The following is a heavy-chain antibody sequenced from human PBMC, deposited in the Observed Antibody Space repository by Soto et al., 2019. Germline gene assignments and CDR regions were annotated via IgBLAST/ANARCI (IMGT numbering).Heavy chain of an antibody. CDR3: VKDYCWAAAGEIDY. D-gene: IGHD6-13*01. CDR2: ISWDSGSI. V-gene: IGHV3-9*01. J-gene: IGHJ4*02. CDR1: GFTFDDYA. Sequence: EVQLVESGGGLVQPGRSLRLSFAASGFTFDDYAMHWVRQAPGKGLEWVSGISWDSGSIVYADSVKGRFTISRDNDKNSLYLQMNSLRAEDTALYYCVKDYCWAAAGEIDYWGQGTLVTVSS.